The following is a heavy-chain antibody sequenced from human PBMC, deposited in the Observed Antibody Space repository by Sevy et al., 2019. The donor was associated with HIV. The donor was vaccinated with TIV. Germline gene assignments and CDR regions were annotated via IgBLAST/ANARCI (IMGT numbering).Heavy chain of an antibody. Sequence: ASVKVSCKASGYTFTGNYLHWVRQAPGQGLEWMGWINPDNGGTYSAKNFQDRVTMTRDTSISTAYMELTSLKSDDTAVYYCARGYYDSSGSLAWLDPWGQGALVTVSS. D-gene: IGHD3-22*01. V-gene: IGHV1-2*02. J-gene: IGHJ5*02. CDR1: GYTFTGNY. CDR2: INPDNGGT. CDR3: ARGYYDSSGSLAWLDP.